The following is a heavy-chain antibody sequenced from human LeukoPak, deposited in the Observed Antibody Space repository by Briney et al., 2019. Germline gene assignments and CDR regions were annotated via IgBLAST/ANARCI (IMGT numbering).Heavy chain of an antibody. D-gene: IGHD2/OR15-2a*01. CDR3: ARVLDNWFDP. CDR2: IYSGGST. V-gene: IGHV3-66*01. J-gene: IGHJ5*02. Sequence: GGSLRLSCAASGLSVSRKYMSWVRQAPGKGLEWVSVIYSGGSTYYADSVKGRFTISRDNSKNTLYLQMNSLRAEDTAVYYCARVLDNWFDPWGQGTLVTVSS. CDR1: GLSVSRKY.